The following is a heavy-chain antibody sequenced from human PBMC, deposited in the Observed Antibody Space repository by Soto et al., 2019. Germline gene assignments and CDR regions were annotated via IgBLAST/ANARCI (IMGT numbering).Heavy chain of an antibody. D-gene: IGHD2-15*01. J-gene: IGHJ4*02. CDR3: AKSGGRIVVVVAATVDY. V-gene: IGHV3-30*18. CDR1: GFTFSSYG. Sequence: GGSLRLSCAASGFTFSSYGMHWVRQAPGKGLEWVAVISYDGSNKYYADSVKGRFTISRDNSKNTLYLQMNSLRAEDTAVYYCAKSGGRIVVVVAATVDYWGQGTLVTVSS. CDR2: ISYDGSNK.